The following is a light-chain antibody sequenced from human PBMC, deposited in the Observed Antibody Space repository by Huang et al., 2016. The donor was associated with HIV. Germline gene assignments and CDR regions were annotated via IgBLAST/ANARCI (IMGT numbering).Light chain of an antibody. J-gene: IGKJ2*01. Sequence: DIVMTQSPLSLPVTPGEPASFSCRSSQSLLQAKGNNYVDWYLQKPGQSPQLLIYMALYRVSGVPDRSSGSGSGTDFTRKISRVEAEDVGVYYCMQALQTPYTFGQGTKLEIK. CDR3: MQALQTPYT. CDR1: QSLLQAKGNNY. CDR2: MAL. V-gene: IGKV2-28*01.